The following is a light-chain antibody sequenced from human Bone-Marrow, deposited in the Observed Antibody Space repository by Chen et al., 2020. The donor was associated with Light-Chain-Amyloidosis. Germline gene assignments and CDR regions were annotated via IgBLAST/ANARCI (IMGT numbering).Light chain of an antibody. CDR3: SSYSSSTSWV. J-gene: IGLJ3*02. Sequence: QSALTQPASVSGSPGQSITISCTGTSSDIGVYNYVSWYQQHPGKAPRLIIYDVSDRPSGVSSRFSGSKSGNTASLTISGLQAEDEADYHCSSYSSSTSWVFGGGTNLAVL. CDR1: SSDIGVYNY. CDR2: DVS. V-gene: IGLV2-14*03.